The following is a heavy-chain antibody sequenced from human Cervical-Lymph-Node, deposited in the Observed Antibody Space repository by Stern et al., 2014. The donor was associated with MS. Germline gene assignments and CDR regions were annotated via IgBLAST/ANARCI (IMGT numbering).Heavy chain of an antibody. J-gene: IGHJ4*02. CDR2: MNPNSGNT. CDR1: GYTFTSYD. CDR3: ARGVRSYSSGWYGTDY. Sequence: QVQLVQSGAEVKKPGASVKVSCKASGYTFTSYDINWVRQATGQGLEWMGWMNPNSGNTGYAQKFQGRVTMTRNTSISTADMELSSVRSEDTAVYYCARGVRSYSSGWYGTDYWGQGNLVTVSS. D-gene: IGHD6-19*01. V-gene: IGHV1-8*02.